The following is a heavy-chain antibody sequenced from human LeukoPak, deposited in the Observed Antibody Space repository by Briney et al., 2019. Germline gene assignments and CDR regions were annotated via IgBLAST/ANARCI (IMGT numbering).Heavy chain of an antibody. J-gene: IGHJ4*02. CDR2: ISAYNGNT. D-gene: IGHD3-16*01. Sequence: ASVKVSCKASGYTFTTYGISWVRQAPGQGLEWMGWISAYNGNTNYAQKFQGRVTMTRDTSISTAYMELSRLRSDDTAVYYCARVRYRLAETYIDYWGQGTLVTVSS. CDR3: ARVRYRLAETYIDY. CDR1: GYTFTTYG. V-gene: IGHV1-18*01.